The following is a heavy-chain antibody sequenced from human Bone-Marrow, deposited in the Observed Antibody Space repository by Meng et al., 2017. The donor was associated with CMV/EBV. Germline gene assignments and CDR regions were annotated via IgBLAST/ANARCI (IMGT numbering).Heavy chain of an antibody. V-gene: IGHV3-9*01. CDR1: GFTFDDYA. Sequence: SLKISCAASGFTFDDYAMHWVRQAPGKGLEWVSGISWNSGSIGYADSVKGRFTISRDNAKNSLYLQMNSLRAEDTALYYCAKVFGVVPAARYFDLWGRGTLVTVYS. D-gene: IGHD2-2*01. J-gene: IGHJ2*01. CDR2: ISWNSGSI. CDR3: AKVFGVVPAARYFDL.